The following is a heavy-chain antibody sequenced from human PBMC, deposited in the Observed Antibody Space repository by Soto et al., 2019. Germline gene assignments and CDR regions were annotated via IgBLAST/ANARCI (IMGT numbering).Heavy chain of an antibody. J-gene: IGHJ4*02. V-gene: IGHV4-39*01. Sequence: SETLSLTCTVSGGSITTTIYFWGWNRHPPGKGLDWIGNIYYSGTTYYNPSLKSRVTISVDTSKNEFSLKLSSVTAADTALYYCARQGRAWTTVPKRVNFDYWGQGALVAVSS. CDR1: GGSITTTIYF. CDR2: IYYSGTT. CDR3: ARQGRAWTTVPKRVNFDY. D-gene: IGHD4-17*01.